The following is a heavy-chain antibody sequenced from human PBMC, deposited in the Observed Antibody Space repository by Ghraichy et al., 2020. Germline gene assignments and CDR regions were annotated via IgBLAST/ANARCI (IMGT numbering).Heavy chain of an antibody. Sequence: GGSLRLSCAASGFTFSSYWMHWVRQAPGKGLVWVSRINSDGSSTSYADSVKGRFTISRDNAKNTLYLQMNSLRVEDTAVYYCARVASIWFGELSENWFDPWGQGTLVTVSS. CDR3: ARVASIWFGELSENWFDP. CDR1: GFTFSSYW. CDR2: INSDGSST. J-gene: IGHJ5*02. D-gene: IGHD3-10*01. V-gene: IGHV3-74*01.